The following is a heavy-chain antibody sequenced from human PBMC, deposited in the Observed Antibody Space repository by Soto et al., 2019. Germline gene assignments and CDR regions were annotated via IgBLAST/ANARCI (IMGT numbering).Heavy chain of an antibody. CDR1: GGSISSYY. Sequence: QVQLQESGPGLVKPSETLSLTCTVSGGSISSYYWSWIRQPPAKGLEWIGYIYYSGSTNYNPSLKSRVTISVDTSKNQFSLKLSSVTAADTAVYYCARGIGSGTRLPYFDYWGQRTLVTVSS. J-gene: IGHJ4*02. V-gene: IGHV4-59*01. CDR3: ARGIGSGTRLPYFDY. D-gene: IGHD3-10*01. CDR2: IYYSGST.